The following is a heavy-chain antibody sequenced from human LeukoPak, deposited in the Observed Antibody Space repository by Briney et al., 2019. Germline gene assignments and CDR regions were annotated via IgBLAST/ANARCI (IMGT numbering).Heavy chain of an antibody. CDR2: IKQDESEH. J-gene: IGHJ4*02. V-gene: IGHV3-7*01. Sequence: AGSLRLFCAASGLPLRCYWMRWLRQAAGQGLEWVAYIKQDESEHSYVDSVKGRFTIYRENAKNTLYLQMNRLRAEDTAVYYCARDYEAGCTSTTCYDRFDYWGQGTRVSVSS. CDR3: ARDYEAGCTSTTCYDRFDY. D-gene: IGHD2-2*01. CDR1: GLPLRCYW.